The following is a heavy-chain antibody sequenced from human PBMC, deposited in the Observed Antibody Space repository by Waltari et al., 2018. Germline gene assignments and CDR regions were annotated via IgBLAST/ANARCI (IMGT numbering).Heavy chain of an antibody. CDR3: AKVWGDYYGSGSGYGMDV. D-gene: IGHD3-10*01. CDR1: GFTFSSSG. Sequence: VHLVESGGGVVQPGRSLRPPCAAYGFTFSSSGMPLACQAPGRGVEWVAFISYDENKKYYVEAVKGRFTISRDNSENTLYLQMNSLRAEDTAVYYCAKVWGDYYGSGSGYGMDVWGQGITVIVS. J-gene: IGHJ6*02. V-gene: IGHV3-30*18. CDR2: ISYDENKK.